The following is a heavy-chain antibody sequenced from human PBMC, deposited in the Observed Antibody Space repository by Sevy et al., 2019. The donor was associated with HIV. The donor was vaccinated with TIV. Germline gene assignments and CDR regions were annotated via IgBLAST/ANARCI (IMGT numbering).Heavy chain of an antibody. Sequence: ASVKVSCKTSGGTFSSYAFTWVRQAPGQGLEWMGGIIPIFDKVDYVQTFQGRVTITTDEFRSTAYMELRSLRSEDTAVYYCARRSLRLGYCSRTSCYSAMDVWGQGTTVTVSS. CDR3: ARRSLRLGYCSRTSCYSAMDV. J-gene: IGHJ6*02. D-gene: IGHD2-2*02. CDR2: IIPIFDKV. V-gene: IGHV1-69*05. CDR1: GGTFSSYA.